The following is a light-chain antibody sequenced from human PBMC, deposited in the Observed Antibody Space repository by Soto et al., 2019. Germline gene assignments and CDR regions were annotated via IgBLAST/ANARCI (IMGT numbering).Light chain of an antibody. Sequence: EIGLTQSPATLSLSPGERATLSCRASQTVSTYLARYQQKPGQTPRLLIYDTSNRATGIPARFSGSGSGTDFTLTICSLEPEDLAVYYCQQRSNWPITFGQGTRLEIK. J-gene: IGKJ5*01. CDR3: QQRSNWPIT. CDR1: QTVSTY. V-gene: IGKV3-11*01. CDR2: DTS.